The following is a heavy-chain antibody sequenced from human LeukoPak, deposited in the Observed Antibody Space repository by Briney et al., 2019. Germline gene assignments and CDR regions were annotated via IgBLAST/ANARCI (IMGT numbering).Heavy chain of an antibody. Sequence: PSETLSLTCTVSGGSISSYYRSWIRQPPGKGLEWIGYIYYRGSTNYNPSLKSRVTISVDTSKNQFSLKLSSVTAADTAVYYCARHALRRDGGGLDYFDYWGQGTLVTVSS. D-gene: IGHD3-16*01. CDR2: IYYRGST. V-gene: IGHV4-59*08. CDR1: GGSISSYY. CDR3: ARHALRRDGGGLDYFDY. J-gene: IGHJ4*02.